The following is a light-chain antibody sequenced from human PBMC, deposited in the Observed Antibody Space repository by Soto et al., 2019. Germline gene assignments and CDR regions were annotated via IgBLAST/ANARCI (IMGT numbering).Light chain of an antibody. J-gene: IGKJ1*01. V-gene: IGKV1-5*03. CDR2: LAS. Sequence: DIQMTQSPSILSASVGDRVTITCRASQNIRNWLAWYQQKPGKAPKLLIYLASSLESGVPSRFSGSGSGTEFTLTISSLQPDDFANYYCQQYNSYSSGTFGQGTKVEIK. CDR3: QQYNSYSSGT. CDR1: QNIRNW.